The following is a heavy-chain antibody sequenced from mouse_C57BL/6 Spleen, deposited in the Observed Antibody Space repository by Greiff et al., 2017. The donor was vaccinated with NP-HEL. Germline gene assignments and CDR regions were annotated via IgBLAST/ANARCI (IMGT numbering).Heavy chain of an antibody. CDR1: GYTFTSYW. Sequence: QVQLQQPGAELVRPGSSVKLSCKASGYTFTSYWMDWVKQRPGQGLEWIGNIYPSDSETHYNQKFKDKATLTVDKSSSTAYMQLSSLTSEDSAVYYCARKGEYYGSSYAMDYWGQGTSVTVSS. D-gene: IGHD1-1*01. CDR2: IYPSDSET. V-gene: IGHV1-61*01. J-gene: IGHJ4*01. CDR3: ARKGEYYGSSYAMDY.